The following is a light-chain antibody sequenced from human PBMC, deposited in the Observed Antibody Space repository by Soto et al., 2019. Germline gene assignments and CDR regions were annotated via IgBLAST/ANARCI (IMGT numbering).Light chain of an antibody. Sequence: IQMTQSPSTLSASVGDTVTVTCRASQSVSGWLAWYQQKPGEAPKLLIYAASTLQAGVPSRFSGSGSGTDFTLTISSLQPEDVAAYYCQQYENLPTFGQGTRLEIK. J-gene: IGKJ5*01. CDR2: AAS. CDR1: QSVSGW. V-gene: IGKV1-5*01. CDR3: QQYENLPT.